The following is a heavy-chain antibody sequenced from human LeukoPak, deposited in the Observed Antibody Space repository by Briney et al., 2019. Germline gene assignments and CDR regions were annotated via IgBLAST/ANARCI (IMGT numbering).Heavy chain of an antibody. CDR2: IYTSGST. Sequence: SETLSLTCTVSGGSISSYYWSWIRQPAGKGLEWIGRIYTSGSTNYDPSLKSRVTMSVDTSKNQFSLKLSSVTAADTAVYYCAGYQQLALFDYWGQGTLVTVSS. CDR1: GGSISSYY. V-gene: IGHV4-4*07. D-gene: IGHD6-13*01. CDR3: AGYQQLALFDY. J-gene: IGHJ4*02.